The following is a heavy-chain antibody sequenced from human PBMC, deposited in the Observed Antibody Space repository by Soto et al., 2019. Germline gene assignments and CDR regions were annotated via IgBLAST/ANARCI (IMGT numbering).Heavy chain of an antibody. CDR2: ISSSGSII. CDR1: GFTFSSYE. J-gene: IGHJ5*02. V-gene: IGHV3-48*03. CDR3: ARGVLYYYDSSGYPHWFDP. D-gene: IGHD3-22*01. Sequence: EVQLVESGGGLVQPGGSLRLSCAASGFTFSSYEMNWVRQAPGKGLEWLSYISSSGSIIYYADSVKGRFTISRDNAKNSLYLQMNSLRAEDTAVYYCARGVLYYYDSSGYPHWFDPWGQGTLVTVSS.